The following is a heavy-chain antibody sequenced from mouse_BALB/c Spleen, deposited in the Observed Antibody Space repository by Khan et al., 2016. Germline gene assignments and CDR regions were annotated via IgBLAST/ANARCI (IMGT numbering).Heavy chain of an antibody. CDR1: GFSLTSYG. V-gene: IGHV2-2*02. Sequence: VQLQESGPGLVQPSQSLSITCTVSGFSLTSYGVHWVRQSPGKGLEWLGVIWSGGSKDYNAAFISRLSISKDNSKSQVFFKMNSLQANDAAIYYCARNYFDYWGQGTTLTVSS. CDR2: IWSGGSK. CDR3: ARNYFDY. J-gene: IGHJ2*01.